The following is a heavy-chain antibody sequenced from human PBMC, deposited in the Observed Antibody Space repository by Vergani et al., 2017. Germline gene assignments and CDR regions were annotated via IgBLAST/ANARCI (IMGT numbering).Heavy chain of an antibody. CDR3: ARGSADSSSWYDYYYYYYYMDV. V-gene: IGHV4-38-2*02. D-gene: IGHD6-13*01. CDR1: GYSISSGYY. CDR2: IYHSGST. Sequence: QVQLQESGPGLVKPSETLSLTCTVSGYSISSGYYWGWIRQPPGKGLEWIGSIYHSGSTYYNPSLKSRVTISVDTSKNQFSLKLSSVTAADTAVYYGARGSADSSSWYDYYYYYYYMDVWGKGTTVTVSS. J-gene: IGHJ6*03.